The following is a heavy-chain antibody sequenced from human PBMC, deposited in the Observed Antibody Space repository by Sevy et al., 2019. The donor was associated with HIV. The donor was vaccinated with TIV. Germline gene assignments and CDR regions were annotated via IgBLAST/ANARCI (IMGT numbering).Heavy chain of an antibody. Sequence: GGSLRLSCAASGFTFSIYAMSWVRQAPGKGLEWVSSISRSGGSTHYADSVKGRLTISRDNSKSQLFLQMNSLRAEDTAVYYCAKVDVVVPVADYGLDVWGQGTTVTVSS. CDR3: AKVDVVVPVADYGLDV. J-gene: IGHJ6*02. CDR1: GFTFSIYA. V-gene: IGHV3-23*01. D-gene: IGHD2-2*01. CDR2: ISRSGGST.